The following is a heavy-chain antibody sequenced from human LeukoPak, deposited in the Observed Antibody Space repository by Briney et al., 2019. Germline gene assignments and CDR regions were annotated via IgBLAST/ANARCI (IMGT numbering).Heavy chain of an antibody. Sequence: VASVKVSCKASGYTFIGYYIHWVRQAPGQGLEWMGWINPNSGGTNYAQKFQGRVTMTRDTSISTAYMELSRLISDDTAVYYCARESGTAFEHDAFDIWGQGTMVTVSS. CDR1: GYTFIGYY. J-gene: IGHJ3*02. CDR3: ARESGTAFEHDAFDI. D-gene: IGHD1-1*01. V-gene: IGHV1-2*02. CDR2: INPNSGGT.